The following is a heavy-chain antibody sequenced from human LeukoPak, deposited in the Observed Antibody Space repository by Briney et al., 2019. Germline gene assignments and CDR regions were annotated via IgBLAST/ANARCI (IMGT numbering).Heavy chain of an antibody. CDR3: ARLDASLAHLSGSFPDY. Sequence: SETLSLTCTVSGGSITNSDYFWGWIRQPPGKGLEWMGNVDYSVRPQRHPSLMARVSINADRSRNQFSLNLSSVTAADTAVYFCARLDASLAHLSGSFPDYWGQGALVTVSS. D-gene: IGHD3-10*01. CDR2: VDYSVRP. J-gene: IGHJ4*02. CDR1: GGSITNSDYF. V-gene: IGHV4-39*01.